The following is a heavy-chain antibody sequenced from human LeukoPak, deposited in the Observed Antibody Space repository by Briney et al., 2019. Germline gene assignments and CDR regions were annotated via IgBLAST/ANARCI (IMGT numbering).Heavy chain of an antibody. D-gene: IGHD3-16*01. CDR1: GFTFSSYW. CDR3: ARARGLRLGELPDY. J-gene: IGHJ4*02. Sequence: GSLRLSCAVSGFTFSSYWMSWVRQPPGKGLEWIGSIYYSGSTYYNPSLKSRVTISVDTSKNQFSLKLSSVTAADTAVYYCARARGLRLGELPDYWGQGTLVTVSS. V-gene: IGHV4-4*02. CDR2: IYYSGST.